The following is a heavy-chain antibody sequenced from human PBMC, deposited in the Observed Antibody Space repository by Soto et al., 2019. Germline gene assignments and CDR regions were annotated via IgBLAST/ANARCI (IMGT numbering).Heavy chain of an antibody. Sequence: QVQLVQSGAEVKKPGASVKVSCKASGYTFTSYYMHWVRQAPGQGLEWMGIINPSGGSTSYAQKLQGRGHKTRDTSTSTVYMELSSLRSEDTAVYYCARDHYYDSSGYTYWGQGTLVTVSS. J-gene: IGHJ4*02. D-gene: IGHD3-22*01. V-gene: IGHV1-46*04. CDR1: GYTFTSYY. CDR2: INPSGGST. CDR3: ARDHYYDSSGYTY.